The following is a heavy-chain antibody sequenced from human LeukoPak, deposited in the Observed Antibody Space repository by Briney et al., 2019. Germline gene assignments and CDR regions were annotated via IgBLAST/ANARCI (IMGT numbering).Heavy chain of an antibody. V-gene: IGHV1-46*01. CDR3: ARTLSGSGISY. CDR1: VYTFTSYY. CDR2: INPGGDST. Sequence: ASVKVSCKASVYTFTSYYMHWVRQAPGQGLEWMGIINPGGDSTNFAQNFQGRVTLTRDTSTSTVYMELSSLSSEDTAIYYCARTLSGSGISYWGQGTLVIVSS. J-gene: IGHJ4*02. D-gene: IGHD3-10*01.